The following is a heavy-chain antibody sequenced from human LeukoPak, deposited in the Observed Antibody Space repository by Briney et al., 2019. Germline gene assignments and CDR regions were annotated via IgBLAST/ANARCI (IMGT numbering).Heavy chain of an antibody. V-gene: IGHV4-59*01. CDR2: IYYSGTT. Sequence: SETLSLTCTVSGGSISSYYWSWIRQPPGKGLEWIGYIYYSGTTNYNPSLKSRVTISVDTSKNQFSLKLNSVTAADTAVYYCARGFDILTAYYPLDYWGQGTLVTVSS. CDR1: GGSISSYY. CDR3: ARGFDILTAYYPLDY. D-gene: IGHD3-9*01. J-gene: IGHJ4*02.